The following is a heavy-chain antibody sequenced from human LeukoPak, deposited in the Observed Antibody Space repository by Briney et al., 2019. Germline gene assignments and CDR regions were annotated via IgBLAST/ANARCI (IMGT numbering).Heavy chain of an antibody. V-gene: IGHV3-33*01. CDR3: ARDSQDTAMVTGAFDI. Sequence: GGSLRLSCAASGFTFSSYAMHWVRQAPGKGLEWVAVIWYDGSNKYYADSVKGRFTISRDNSKNTLYLQMNSLRAEDTAVYYCARDSQDTAMVTGAFDIWGQGTMVTVSS. CDR1: GFTFSSYA. J-gene: IGHJ3*02. D-gene: IGHD5-18*01. CDR2: IWYDGSNK.